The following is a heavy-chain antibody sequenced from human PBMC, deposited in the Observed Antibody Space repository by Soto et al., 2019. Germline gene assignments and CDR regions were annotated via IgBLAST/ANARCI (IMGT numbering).Heavy chain of an antibody. Sequence: PSETLSLTCSVSRGSNSSYYWSWVRQPPGKGLEWIGFLHRTGSTKYNPSLESRVTISVDTSQNQLSLRQSSVTAADRAVYYWARESAAPGKNNRYDPRGRAFMVTVAS. CDR3: ARESAAPGKNNRYDP. J-gene: IGHJ5*02. CDR1: RGSNSSYY. V-gene: IGHV4-59*01. D-gene: IGHD6-25*01. CDR2: LHRTGST.